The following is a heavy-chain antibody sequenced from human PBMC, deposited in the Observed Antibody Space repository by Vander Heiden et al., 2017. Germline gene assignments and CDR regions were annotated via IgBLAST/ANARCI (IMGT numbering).Heavy chain of an antibody. CDR3: ARVDNCVDY. J-gene: IGHJ4*02. CDR2: IRQDGSEK. CDR1: GVAFDNYW. Sequence: EVQLVESGGGLVQPGRSVRPSCAVSGVAFDNYWMSWVRQAPGKGLEWVANIRQDGSEKYYVDSVKGRFTISRDNAKNSLYLQMNSLRAEDTAVYYCARVDNCVDYWGQGTLVTVSS. V-gene: IGHV3-7*01. D-gene: IGHD2-21*01.